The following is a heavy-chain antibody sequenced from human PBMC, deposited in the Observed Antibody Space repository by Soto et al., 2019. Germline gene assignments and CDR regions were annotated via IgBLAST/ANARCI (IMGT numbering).Heavy chain of an antibody. CDR2: ISSDGNDK. V-gene: IGHV3-30*18. J-gene: IGHJ4*02. CDR3: AKGSFSPQHFLDH. D-gene: IGHD3-10*01. Sequence: QVQLVESGGGVVQPGRSLRLSCAASAFTFSNYGMHWVRQAPGKGLEWVTTISSDGNDKYYADSVRGRFTISRDNSKNTLDLQMYVLIPEDMAVYYCAKGSFSPQHFLDHWGQGTLVTVSS. CDR1: AFTFSNYG.